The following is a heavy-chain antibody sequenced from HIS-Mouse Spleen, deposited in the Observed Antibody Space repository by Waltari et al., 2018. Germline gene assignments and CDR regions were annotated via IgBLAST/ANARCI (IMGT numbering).Heavy chain of an antibody. V-gene: IGHV4-39*07. CDR1: GGSISSSSYY. CDR2: IYYSGGT. D-gene: IGHD6-13*01. Sequence: QLQLQESGPGLVKPSETLSLTCTVSGGSISSSSYYWGWIRQPPGKGLEWIGSIYYSGGTYYNPSLTSRVTISVDTSKNPFSLKLSSVTAADTAVYYCAREIPYSSSWYDWYFDLWGRGTLVTVSS. CDR3: AREIPYSSSWYDWYFDL. J-gene: IGHJ2*01.